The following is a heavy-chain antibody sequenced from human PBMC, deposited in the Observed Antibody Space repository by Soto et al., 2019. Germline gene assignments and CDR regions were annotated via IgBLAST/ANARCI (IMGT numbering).Heavy chain of an antibody. CDR2: IYSGGST. CDR3: ARGREWLREGWFDP. J-gene: IGHJ5*02. D-gene: IGHD3-3*01. Sequence: EVQLVESGGGLVQPGGSLRLSCAASGFTVSSNYMSWVRQAPGKGLEWVLVIYSGGSTYYADSVKGRFTISRDNSKNTLYLQMNSLSAEDTAVYYCARGREWLREGWFDPWGQGTLVTVSS. V-gene: IGHV3-66*01. CDR1: GFTVSSNY.